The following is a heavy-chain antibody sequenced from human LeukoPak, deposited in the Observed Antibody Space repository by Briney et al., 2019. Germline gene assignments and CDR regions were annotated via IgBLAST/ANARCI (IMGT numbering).Heavy chain of an antibody. D-gene: IGHD2-2*02. Sequence: GGFLRLSCAASGFTFSSYAMHWVRQAPGKGLEWVAVISYDGSNKYYADSVKGRFTISRDNSKNTLYLQMNSLRAEDTAVYYCARDKMVVPAAIRSDAFDIWGQGTMVTVSS. V-gene: IGHV3-30*04. J-gene: IGHJ3*02. CDR1: GFTFSSYA. CDR2: ISYDGSNK. CDR3: ARDKMVVPAAIRSDAFDI.